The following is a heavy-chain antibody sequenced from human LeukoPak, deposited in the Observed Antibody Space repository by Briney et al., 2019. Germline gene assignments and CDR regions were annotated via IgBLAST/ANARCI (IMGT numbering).Heavy chain of an antibody. D-gene: IGHD5-18*01. Sequence: EASVKVSCKASGGTCSSYAISWVRQAPGQGLEWMGRIIPILGIANYAQKFQGRVTITADKSTSTAYMELSSLRSEDTAVYYCAVSLGIQLWLLRWFDPWGQGTLVTVSS. CDR3: AVSLGIQLWLLRWFDP. CDR2: IIPILGIA. CDR1: GGTCSSYA. V-gene: IGHV1-69*04. J-gene: IGHJ5*02.